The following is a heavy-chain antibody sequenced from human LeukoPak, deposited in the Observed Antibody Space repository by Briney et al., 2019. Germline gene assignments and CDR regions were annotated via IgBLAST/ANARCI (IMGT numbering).Heavy chain of an antibody. CDR2: IYYSGST. CDR1: GGSISNGDHY. Sequence: SETLSLTCTVSGGSISNGDHYWSWIRQHPGKGLEWIGHIYYSGSTYYNPSLKSRGIISVETSKNQFSLKLSSVTAADTAVYYCARYYDSSGFLHYFDYWGQGTLVTVSS. D-gene: IGHD3-22*01. CDR3: ARYYDSSGFLHYFDY. V-gene: IGHV4-31*03. J-gene: IGHJ4*02.